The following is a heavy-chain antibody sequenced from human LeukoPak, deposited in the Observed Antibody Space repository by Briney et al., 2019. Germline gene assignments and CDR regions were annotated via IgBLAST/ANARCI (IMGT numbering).Heavy chain of an antibody. Sequence: GGSLRLSCAASGFTFSSYGMSWVRQAPGKGLEWVSAISGSGGSTCYADSVKGRFTISRDNSKNTLYLQMNSLRAEDTAVYYCTKGGEYSSGWSQYFQHWGQGTLVTVSS. D-gene: IGHD6-19*01. CDR3: TKGGEYSSGWSQYFQH. CDR1: GFTFSSYG. J-gene: IGHJ1*01. V-gene: IGHV3-23*01. CDR2: ISGSGGST.